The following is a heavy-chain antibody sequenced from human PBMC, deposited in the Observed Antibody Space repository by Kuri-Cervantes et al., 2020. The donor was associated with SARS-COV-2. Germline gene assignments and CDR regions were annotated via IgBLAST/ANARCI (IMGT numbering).Heavy chain of an antibody. D-gene: IGHD3-22*01. V-gene: IGHV4-39*01. CDR1: GASISSSNYC. Sequence: SETLSLTCTVSGASISSSNYCWGWIRQPPGKGLEWIGTIFYSGSTYYNPSLKSRVTLSVDTSKNQFSLRLTSVTAADTALYYCARQLYYYDSRSDLRGFLDLWGRGTRVTVSS. CDR3: ARQLYYYDSRSDLRGFLDL. J-gene: IGHJ2*01. CDR2: IFYSGST.